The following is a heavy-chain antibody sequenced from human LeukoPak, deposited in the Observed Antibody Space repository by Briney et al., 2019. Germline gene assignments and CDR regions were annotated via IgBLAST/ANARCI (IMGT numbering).Heavy chain of an antibody. CDR2: ISGSGGST. CDR3: AKGFTTIAAAGTNWFDP. Sequence: GGSLRLXCAASGFTFSSYAMSWARQAPGKGLEWVSAISGSGGSTYYADSVKGRFTISRDNSKNTLYLQMNSLRAEDTAVYYCAKGFTTIAAAGTNWFDPWGQGTLVTVSS. CDR1: GFTFSSYA. D-gene: IGHD6-13*01. J-gene: IGHJ5*02. V-gene: IGHV3-23*01.